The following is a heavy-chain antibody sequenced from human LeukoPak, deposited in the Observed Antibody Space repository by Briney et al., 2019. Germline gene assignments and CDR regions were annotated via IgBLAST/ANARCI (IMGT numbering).Heavy chain of an antibody. V-gene: IGHV3-11*01. CDR2: IRSSGSTI. J-gene: IGHJ6*03. CDR3: ARVPPTGRFYYYYYMDV. D-gene: IGHD1-1*01. CDR1: GFTFSDYY. Sequence: GGSLSLSCAASGFTFSDYYMSWIRQAPGKGLGRVSYIRSSGSTIYYADSVKGRCTISRDNAKNSLYLQMNSLRAEDTAVYYCARVPPTGRFYYYYYMDVWGKGTTVTVSS.